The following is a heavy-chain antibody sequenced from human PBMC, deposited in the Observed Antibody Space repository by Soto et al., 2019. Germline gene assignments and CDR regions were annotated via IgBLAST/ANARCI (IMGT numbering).Heavy chain of an antibody. CDR2: IIPILGIA. J-gene: IGHJ4*02. Sequence: SVKVSCKASGGTFSSYTISWVRQAPGQGLEWMGRIIPILGIANYAQKFQGRVTITADKSTSTAYMELSSLRSEDTAVYYCGRETYDILTGYYTLLAYWAQGTSVPVSS. CDR3: GRETYDILTGYYTLLAY. V-gene: IGHV1-69*04. D-gene: IGHD3-9*01. CDR1: GGTFSSYT.